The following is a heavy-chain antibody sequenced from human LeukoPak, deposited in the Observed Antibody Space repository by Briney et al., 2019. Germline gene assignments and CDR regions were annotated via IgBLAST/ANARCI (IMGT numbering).Heavy chain of an antibody. V-gene: IGHV3-30*18. Sequence: HPGGSLRLSCAASGFTFSSYGMHWVRQAPGKGLEWVAVISYDGSNKYYADSVKGRFTISRDNSKNTLYLQMNSLRAEDTAVYYCAKEARFIAVRDYWGQGTLVTVSS. CDR3: AKEARFIAVRDY. J-gene: IGHJ4*02. D-gene: IGHD6-19*01. CDR1: GFTFSSYG. CDR2: ISYDGSNK.